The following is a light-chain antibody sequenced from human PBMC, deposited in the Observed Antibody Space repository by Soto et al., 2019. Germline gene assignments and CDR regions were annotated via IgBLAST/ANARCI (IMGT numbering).Light chain of an antibody. CDR1: RRDIGGYDF. J-gene: IGLJ1*01. CDR3: CSFAGGTNLV. V-gene: IGLV2-8*01. Sequence: QSALIQPPSASGSPGQSVTISCTGTRRDIGGYDFVSWYQQHPGKAPKLMISEVSKRPSGVPDRFSGSKSGNTASLTISGLQTDDEADYYFCSFAGGTNLVFGTGTKLTVL. CDR2: EVS.